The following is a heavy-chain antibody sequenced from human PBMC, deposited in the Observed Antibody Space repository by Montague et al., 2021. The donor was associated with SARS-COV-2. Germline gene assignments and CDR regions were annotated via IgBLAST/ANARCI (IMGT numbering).Heavy chain of an antibody. V-gene: IGHV3-74*01. CDR3: ARAYYTGLYPFDY. CDR1: GFTLSSYW. D-gene: IGHD2-8*02. CDR2: IHYDGSST. J-gene: IGHJ4*02. Sequence: SLRLSCAASGFTLSSYWMHWVRQAPGKGLVWISRIHYDGSSTNYADSVKGRFTISRDTAKITLYLQMNSLRAEDTAVYYCARAYYTGLYPFDYWGQGTLVTVSS.